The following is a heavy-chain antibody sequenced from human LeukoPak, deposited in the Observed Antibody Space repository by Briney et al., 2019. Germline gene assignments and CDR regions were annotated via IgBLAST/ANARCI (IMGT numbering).Heavy chain of an antibody. J-gene: IGHJ5*02. CDR3: ARVLHKRNYDSSDYYGS. CDR1: GFTFSSYS. V-gene: IGHV3-48*01. CDR2: ISSSSSTI. Sequence: GGSLRLSCAASGFTFSSYSMNWVRQAPGKGLEWISYISSSSSTIYYADSVKGRFTISRDNAKNSLYLQLNSLRAEDTAVYYCARVLHKRNYDSSDYYGSWGQGTLVTVSS. D-gene: IGHD3-22*01.